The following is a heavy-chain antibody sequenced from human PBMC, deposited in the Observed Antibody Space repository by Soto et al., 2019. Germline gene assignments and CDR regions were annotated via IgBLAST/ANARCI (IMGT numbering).Heavy chain of an antibody. CDR1: GASVSGYY. CDR2: IHNSGAS. V-gene: IGHV4-4*09. J-gene: IGHJ3*02. CDR3: ASRFYDILTGYYIGVALDAFDI. Sequence: SETLSLTCSVSGASVSGYYWSWIRQTPGKGLEWIGNIHNSGASKYNPSLKSRVTISVDTSKNEFSLKLSSVTAADTAVYYCASRFYDILTGYYIGVALDAFDIWGQGTMVTVSS. D-gene: IGHD3-9*01.